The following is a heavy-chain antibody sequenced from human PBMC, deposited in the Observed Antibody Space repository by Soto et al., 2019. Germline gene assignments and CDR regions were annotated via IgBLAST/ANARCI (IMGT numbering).Heavy chain of an antibody. V-gene: IGHV1-69*08. D-gene: IGHD4-17*01. Sequence: QVQLVQSGAEVTKPGSSVKVSCKASGGTFSSYTISWVRQAPGQGLEWMGRIIPILGIANYAQKFQGRVTITADKSTSTAYMELSSLRSEDTAVYYCAREGADGDYLSDDYWGQGTLVTVSS. CDR2: IIPILGIA. CDR1: GGTFSSYT. J-gene: IGHJ4*02. CDR3: AREGADGDYLSDDY.